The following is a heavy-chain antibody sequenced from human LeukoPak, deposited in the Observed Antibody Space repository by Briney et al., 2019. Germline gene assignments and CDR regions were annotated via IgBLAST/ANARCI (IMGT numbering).Heavy chain of an antibody. Sequence: SGGSLRLSCAASGFTFSSYGMHWVRQAPGKGLEWVAFIRYDGSNEHYADSVKGRFTISRDNSKNTLYLQMNSLRAEDTAVYYCAKAGYCSGGSCYSLAAFDIWGQGTMVTVSS. V-gene: IGHV3-30*02. J-gene: IGHJ3*02. CDR2: IRYDGSNE. CDR3: AKAGYCSGGSCYSLAAFDI. CDR1: GFTFSSYG. D-gene: IGHD2-15*01.